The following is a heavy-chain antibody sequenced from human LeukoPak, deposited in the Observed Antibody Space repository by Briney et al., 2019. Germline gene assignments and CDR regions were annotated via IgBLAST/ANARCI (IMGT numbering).Heavy chain of an antibody. V-gene: IGHV3-11*05. CDR3: ARVRCSSTSCYSLFDY. CDR1: GFTFSDYY. CDR2: ISSSSSYT. J-gene: IGHJ4*02. Sequence: PGGSLRLSCAASGFTFSDYYMSWIRQAPGKGLEWVSYISSSSSYTNYADSVKGRFTISRDNAKNSLYLQMNSLRAEDTAVCYCARVRCSSTSCYSLFDYWGQGTLVTVSS. D-gene: IGHD2-2*01.